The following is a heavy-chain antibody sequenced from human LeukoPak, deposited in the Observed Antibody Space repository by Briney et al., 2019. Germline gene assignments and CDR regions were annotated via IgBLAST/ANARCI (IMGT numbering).Heavy chain of an antibody. CDR1: GYTFTSYY. J-gene: IGHJ6*02. V-gene: IGHV1-46*01. CDR2: INPSGGST. D-gene: IGHD2-2*01. Sequence: ASVKVSCKASGYTFTSYYMHWVRQPPGQGLEWMGIINPSGGSTSYAQKFQGRVTMTRDTSTSTVYMELSSLRSEDTAVYYCATRGADIVVVPAATYGGVDYGMDVWGQGTTVTVSS. CDR3: ATRGADIVVVPAATYGGVDYGMDV.